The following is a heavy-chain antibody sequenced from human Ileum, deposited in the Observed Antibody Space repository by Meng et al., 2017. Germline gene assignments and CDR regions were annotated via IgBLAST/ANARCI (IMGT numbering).Heavy chain of an antibody. V-gene: IGHV4-39*01. D-gene: IGHD4-17*01. CDR2: IYYGGST. J-gene: IGHJ4*02. CDR1: SGSFPNNNYY. Sequence: QLRLQESGPGLVKPSETLSLTRSVSSGSFPNNNYYWVWIRRPPGKGLEWIGSIYYGGSTYYNPSLKSRVTISVDTSTNQFSLKLISVTAADTAVYYCARRAHYGDPPRWGQGTLVTVSS. CDR3: ARRAHYGDPPR.